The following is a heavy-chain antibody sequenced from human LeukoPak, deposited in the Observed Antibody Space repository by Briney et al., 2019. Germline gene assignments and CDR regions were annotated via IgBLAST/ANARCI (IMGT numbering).Heavy chain of an antibody. CDR1: GGTLSRYA. J-gene: IGHJ4*02. CDR3: TRSRGSGSYLDN. Sequence: AVQVSCQACGGTLSRYAINWVRQAPGHAREWLRRSVTIFGTTNNPPYSHDRATTTADETTSTAYSELSSLRSEDTSVYYCTRSRGSGSYLDNWGQETLVTVSS. CDR2: SVTIFGTT. V-gene: IGHV1-69*13. D-gene: IGHD3-10*01.